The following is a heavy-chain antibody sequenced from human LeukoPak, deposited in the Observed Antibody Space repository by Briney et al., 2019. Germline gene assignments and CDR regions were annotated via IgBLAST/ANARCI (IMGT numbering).Heavy chain of an antibody. J-gene: IGHJ4*02. V-gene: IGHV4-34*01. CDR2: IIHSGRT. D-gene: IGHD3-16*01. CDR3: ARGTVLTGYASFDY. Sequence: SETLSLTCAVNGGSFSGYYWTWIRQSPGKGLEWIGEIIHSGRTNYSPSLKRRVTLSVDPSMNHFSLRLSSVTAADTAVYYCARGTVLTGYASFDYWGQGALVTVSS. CDR1: GGSFSGYY.